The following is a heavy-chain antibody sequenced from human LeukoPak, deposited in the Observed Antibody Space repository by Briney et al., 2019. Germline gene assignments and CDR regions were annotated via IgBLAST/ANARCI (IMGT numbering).Heavy chain of an antibody. D-gene: IGHD3-10*01. J-gene: IGHJ4*02. CDR3: ATSWFGDYYFDY. CDR2: ISSSGSTI. V-gene: IGHV3-48*03. Sequence: GGSLRLYCAASGFTFSSYEMNWLRQAPGKGLEWVSYISSSGSTIYYADSVKGRFTISRDNAKNSLYLQMNSLRAEDTAVYYCATSWFGDYYFDYWGQGTLVTVSS. CDR1: GFTFSSYE.